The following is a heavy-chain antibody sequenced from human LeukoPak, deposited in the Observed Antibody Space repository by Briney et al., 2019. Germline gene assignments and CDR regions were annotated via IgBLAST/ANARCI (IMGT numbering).Heavy chain of an antibody. CDR1: GYTFTSYD. CDR2: MNPKNSNT. CDR3: ARGHGRDGYKDD. V-gene: IGHV1-8*01. J-gene: IGHJ4*02. Sequence: GASVKVSCKASGYTFTSYDIIWLRQAAGQRLEWMGWMNPKNSNTGYAQKFQGRVTITRNTSISTVYMEMSSLRSEDTAVYYCARGHGRDGYKDDWGQGTLVTVSS. D-gene: IGHD5-24*01.